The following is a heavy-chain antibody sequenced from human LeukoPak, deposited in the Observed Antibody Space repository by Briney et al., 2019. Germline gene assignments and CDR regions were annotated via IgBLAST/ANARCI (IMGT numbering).Heavy chain of an antibody. V-gene: IGHV4-34*01. CDR1: GGSFSGYY. J-gene: IGHJ4*02. Sequence: SETLSLTCAVYGGSFSGYYWSWIRQPPGKGLEWIGEINHSGSTNYNPSLKSRVTISVDTSKNQFSLKLSSVTAADTAVYYCTMIEWERWRGWGQGTLVTVSS. D-gene: IGHD1-26*01. CDR2: INHSGST. CDR3: TMIEWERWRG.